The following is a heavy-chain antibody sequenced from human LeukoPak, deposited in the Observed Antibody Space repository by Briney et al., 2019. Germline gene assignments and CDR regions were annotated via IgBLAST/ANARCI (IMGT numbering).Heavy chain of an antibody. D-gene: IGHD2-2*01. CDR2: ISSSSYI. Sequence: GGSLRLSCAASGLTFSSYSMNWVRQAPGKGLEWVSSISSSSYIYYADSVKGRFTISRDNAKNSLYLQMNSLRAEGTAVYYCARGGGDFIVVVPAAQGEVWFDPWGQGTLVTVSS. CDR3: ARGGGDFIVVVPAAQGEVWFDP. J-gene: IGHJ5*02. V-gene: IGHV3-21*04. CDR1: GLTFSSYS.